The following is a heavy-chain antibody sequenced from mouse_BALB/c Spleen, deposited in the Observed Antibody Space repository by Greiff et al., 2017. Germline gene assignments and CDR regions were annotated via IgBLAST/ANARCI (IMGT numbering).Heavy chain of an antibody. CDR2: ISYSGST. D-gene: IGHD1-1*02. J-gene: IGHJ4*01. V-gene: IGHV3-2*02. CDR3: ARRSRDYDYAMDY. Sequence: EVKLQESGPGLVKPSQSLSLTCTVTGYSITSDYAWNWIRQFPGNKLEWMGYISYSGSTSYNPSLKSRISITRDTSKNQFFLQLNSVTTEDTATYYCARRSRDYDYAMDYWGQGTSVTVSS. CDR1: GYSITSDYA.